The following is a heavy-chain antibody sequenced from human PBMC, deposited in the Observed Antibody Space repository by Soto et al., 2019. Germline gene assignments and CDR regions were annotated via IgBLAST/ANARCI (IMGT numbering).Heavy chain of an antibody. D-gene: IGHD3-22*01. V-gene: IGHV3-30-3*01. Sequence: QVQLVESGGGVVQPGRSLRLSCAASGFTFSSYAMHWVRQAPGKGLEWVAVISYDGSNKYYADSVKGRFTISRDNSKNTLYLQMNSLRAEDTAVYYCARDRNMIVVAPPKRRYNVGYYYYGMDVWGQGTTVTVSS. CDR1: GFTFSSYA. CDR2: ISYDGSNK. J-gene: IGHJ6*02. CDR3: ARDRNMIVVAPPKRRYNVGYYYYGMDV.